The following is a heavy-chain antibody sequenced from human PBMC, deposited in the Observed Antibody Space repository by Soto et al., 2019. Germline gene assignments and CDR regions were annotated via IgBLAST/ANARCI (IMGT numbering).Heavy chain of an antibody. Sequence: EVQLVESGGGRVKPGGSLRLSCAASGFTFSSYSMNWVRQAPGKGLEWVSSISSSSSYIYYADSVKGRFTISRNNAKNSLYLQMNRRRAEDTAVYYCARGGPTMVRGVIYYYYYMDVWGKGTTVTVSS. V-gene: IGHV3-21*01. CDR1: GFTFSSYS. CDR2: ISSSSSYI. CDR3: ARGGPTMVRGVIYYYYYMDV. J-gene: IGHJ6*03. D-gene: IGHD3-10*01.